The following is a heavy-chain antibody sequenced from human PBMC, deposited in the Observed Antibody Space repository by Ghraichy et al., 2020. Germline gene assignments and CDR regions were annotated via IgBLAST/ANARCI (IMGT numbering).Heavy chain of an antibody. J-gene: IGHJ6*02. CDR3: ARDRSKDSSGYYYWYYYGMDV. CDR2: INPNSGGT. Sequence: ASVKVSCKASGYTFTGYYMHWVRQAPGQGLEWMGWINPNSGGTNYAQKFQGRVTMTRDTSISTAYMELSRLRSDDTAVYYCARDRSKDSSGYYYWYYYGMDVWGQGTTVTVSS. V-gene: IGHV1-2*02. D-gene: IGHD3-22*01. CDR1: GYTFTGYY.